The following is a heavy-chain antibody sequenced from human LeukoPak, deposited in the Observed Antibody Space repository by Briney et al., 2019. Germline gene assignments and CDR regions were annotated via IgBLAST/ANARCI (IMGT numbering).Heavy chain of an antibody. CDR1: GYTFTSYD. V-gene: IGHV1-8*01. CDR2: MNPNSGNT. J-gene: IGHJ6*02. D-gene: IGHD3-22*01. Sequence: EASVKVSCTASGYTFTSYDINWVRQATGQGLEWMGWMNPNSGNTGYAQKFQGRVTMTRNTSISTAYMELSSLRSEDTAVYYCAREAVVVINYGMDVWGQGTTVTVSS. CDR3: AREAVVVINYGMDV.